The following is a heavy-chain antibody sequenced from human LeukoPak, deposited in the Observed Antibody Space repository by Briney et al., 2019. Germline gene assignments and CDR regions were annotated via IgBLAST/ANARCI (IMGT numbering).Heavy chain of an antibody. Sequence: ASVKVSCKASGGTFSSYAISWVRQAPGQGLEWMGGIIPIFGTANYAQKFQGRVTITADESTSTAYMELSSLRSEDTAVFYCARISLGAIWGYYYGMDVWGQGTTVTVSS. CDR2: IIPIFGTA. D-gene: IGHD1-26*01. V-gene: IGHV1-69*13. CDR1: GGTFSSYA. J-gene: IGHJ6*02. CDR3: ARISLGAIWGYYYGMDV.